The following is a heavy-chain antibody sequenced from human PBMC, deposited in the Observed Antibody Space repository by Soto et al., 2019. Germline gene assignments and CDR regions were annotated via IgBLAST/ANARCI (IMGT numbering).Heavy chain of an antibody. J-gene: IGHJ6*02. D-gene: IGHD2-2*01. CDR1: GGTFSRYA. CDR2: IIPMFGTA. V-gene: IGHV1-69*13. Sequence: SVKVSCKASGGTFSRYAINWVRQAPGQGLEWMGGIIPMFGTANYAQKFQGRVTITADESTNTAYMELRSLRSDDTAVYYCARGGYCTSSSCYEDYYHGMDVWGQGTTVTVSS. CDR3: ARGGYCTSSSCYEDYYHGMDV.